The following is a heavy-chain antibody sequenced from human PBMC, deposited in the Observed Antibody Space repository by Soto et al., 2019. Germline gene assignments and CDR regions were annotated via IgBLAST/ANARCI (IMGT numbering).Heavy chain of an antibody. CDR2: INPHGGST. V-gene: IGHV1-46*01. CDR1: RDTFTSYY. D-gene: IGHD1-26*01. J-gene: IGHJ5*02. Sequence: GASVKVSCKAPRDTFTSYYINWVRQDPGQGLEWMGVINPHGGSTAYAQKFKGRVTLTRDTSASTVYMEVSSLTSEDTAMYYCARSSGGNFGIIIEGTNWFAPWGQGTPVTVSS. CDR3: ARSSGGNFGIIIEGTNWFAP.